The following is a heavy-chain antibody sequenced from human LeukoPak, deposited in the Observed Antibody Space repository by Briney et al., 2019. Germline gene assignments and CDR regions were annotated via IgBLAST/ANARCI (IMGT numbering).Heavy chain of an antibody. CDR2: IYYSGST. CDR3: ASVRGDDFWSGYHYYYYYYMDV. D-gene: IGHD3-3*01. Sequence: SETLSLTCTVSGGSISTSNYYWGWIRQPPGTGLEWIGSIYYSGSTYYNPSLKSRVTISVDTSKNQFSLKLSSVTAADTAVYYCASVRGDDFWSGYHYYYYYYMDVWGKGTTVTVSS. V-gene: IGHV4-39*07. CDR1: GGSISTSNYY. J-gene: IGHJ6*03.